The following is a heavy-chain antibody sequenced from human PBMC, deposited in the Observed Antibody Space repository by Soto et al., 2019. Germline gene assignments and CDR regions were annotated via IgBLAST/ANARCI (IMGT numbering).Heavy chain of an antibody. J-gene: IGHJ4*02. V-gene: IGHV1-18*01. D-gene: IGHD2-15*01. CDR2: INTYNTKT. CDR3: ARVKYAVGGDF. CDR1: GYTFTDYG. Sequence: QVQLVQSGAEVRKPGASVKVSCKASGYTFTDYGVSWVRQAPGQGLEWMGWINTYNTKTNYAPKVQARVTMTTDTTTTTAYMELKSLKADDTAVYYGARVKYAVGGDFWGQGTQVTVSS.